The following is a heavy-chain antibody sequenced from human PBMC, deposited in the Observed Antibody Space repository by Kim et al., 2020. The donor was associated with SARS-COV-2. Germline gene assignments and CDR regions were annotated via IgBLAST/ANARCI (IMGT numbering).Heavy chain of an antibody. CDR3: ARLRRYSWHDEVYYFDS. D-gene: IGHD1-1*01. J-gene: IGHJ4*02. V-gene: IGHV4-34*01. CDR2: VNQSGST. Sequence: SETLSLTCAVSGGSFRGHYCSWIRQPPGKGLEWIGEVNQSGSTNYNPSLKSRVTISVDTSKNQFSLKVNSVTAADTAVYYCARLRRYSWHDEVYYFDSWGQGTLVTVSS. CDR1: GGSFRGHY.